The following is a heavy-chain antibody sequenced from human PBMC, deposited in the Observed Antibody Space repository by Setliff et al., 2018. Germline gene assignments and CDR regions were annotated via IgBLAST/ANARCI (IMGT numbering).Heavy chain of an antibody. Sequence: PSETLSLTCTVSGASISSGTYYWAWIRQPPGKGLEWIGRIHYRGTTYYNPSLKSRVTISVDTSKDQFSLKVISMTAADTAVYYCARGRNIAARLLDSWGQGTLVTVSS. V-gene: IGHV4-39*07. CDR1: GASISSGTYY. J-gene: IGHJ4*02. CDR3: ARGRNIAARLLDS. D-gene: IGHD6-6*01. CDR2: IHYRGTT.